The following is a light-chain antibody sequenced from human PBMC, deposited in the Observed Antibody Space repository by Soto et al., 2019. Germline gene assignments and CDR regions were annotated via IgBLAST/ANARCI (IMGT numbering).Light chain of an antibody. CDR3: KQYGSSHS. Sequence: ELVLTQSPGTLSLSPGERATLSCRASQSVSSSYLAWYQQKPGQAPSLLIYGASSRATGIPDRFSGSGSGTDFTLTISRLEPEGFAVYYCKQYGSSHSFGQGTKLEI. J-gene: IGKJ2*03. V-gene: IGKV3-20*01. CDR1: QSVSSSY. CDR2: GAS.